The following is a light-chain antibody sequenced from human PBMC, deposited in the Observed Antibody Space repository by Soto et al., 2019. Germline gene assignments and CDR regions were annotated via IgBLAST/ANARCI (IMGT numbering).Light chain of an antibody. CDR3: QQYGSSPLT. V-gene: IGKV3-20*01. CDR2: GAS. Sequence: EIVLTQSPGTLSLSPGERVTLSCRASQSVSINYLAWYQQKPGQAPRLLIYGASSRATGIPDRFSGSGSATDFTLTISRLEPEDFAMYYCQQYGSSPLTFGGGTKVEIK. CDR1: QSVSINY. J-gene: IGKJ4*01.